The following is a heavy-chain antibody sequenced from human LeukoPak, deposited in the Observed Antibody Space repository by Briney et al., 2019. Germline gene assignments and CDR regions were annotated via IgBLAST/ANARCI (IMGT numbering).Heavy chain of an antibody. CDR2: IIPIFGTA. Sequence: ASVKVSCKASGGTFSSYAISWVRQAPGQGLEWMGGIIPIFGTANYAQKFQGRVTITTDESTSTAYMELSSLRSEDTAMYYCARVQMATSYYFDYWGQGTLVTVSS. CDR1: GGTFSSYA. D-gene: IGHD5-24*01. CDR3: ARVQMATSYYFDY. J-gene: IGHJ4*02. V-gene: IGHV1-69*05.